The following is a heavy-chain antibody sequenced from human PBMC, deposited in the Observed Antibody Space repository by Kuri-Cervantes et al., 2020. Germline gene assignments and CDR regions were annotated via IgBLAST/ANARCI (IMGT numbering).Heavy chain of an antibody. J-gene: IGHJ2*01. CDR2: ISPHGQTP. CDR3: ARGRWYFDL. V-gene: IGHV1-46*01. CDR1: GYTFTSYY. Sequence: ASVKVSCKASGYTFTSYYMHWVRQAPGQGLEWMGVISPHGQTPSKVQKFQGRVTMTSDTSTSTVYMELRNLRSEDTAVYYCARGRWYFDLWGRGTLVTVSS.